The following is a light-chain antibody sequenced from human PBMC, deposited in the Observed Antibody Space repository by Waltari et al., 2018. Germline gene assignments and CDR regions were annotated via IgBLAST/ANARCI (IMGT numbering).Light chain of an antibody. CDR2: DVT. V-gene: IGLV2-11*01. Sequence: QSALTQPRSVSGSPGQSVTISCTGTNSDVGGYLYVSWYQRRPGQAPNVLIYDVTYGASGVPSRFSGSKSGNTASLTISGLRPDDEADYFCCSYADGNTYLFGSGTYVTVL. J-gene: IGLJ1*01. CDR1: NSDVGGYLY. CDR3: CSYADGNTYL.